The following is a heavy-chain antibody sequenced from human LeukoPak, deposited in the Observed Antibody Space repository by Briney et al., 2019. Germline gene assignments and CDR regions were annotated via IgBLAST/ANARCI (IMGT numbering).Heavy chain of an antibody. CDR1: GGSFSGYY. J-gene: IGHJ5*02. Sequence: SETLSLTCAVYGGSFSGYYWSWIRQPPGKGLEWIGSIYYSGSTNYNPSLKSRVTISVDTSKNQFSLKLSSVTAADTAVYYCARHRILLGVCWFDPWGQGTLVTVSS. CDR2: IYYSGST. CDR3: ARHRILLGVCWFDP. D-gene: IGHD3-16*01. V-gene: IGHV4-34*01.